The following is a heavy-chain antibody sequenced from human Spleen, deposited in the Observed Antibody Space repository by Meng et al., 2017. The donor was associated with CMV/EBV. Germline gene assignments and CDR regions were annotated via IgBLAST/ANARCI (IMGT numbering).Heavy chain of an antibody. CDR1: FTFSDYG. CDR3: AKDFFNYHNNGEVVTSDP. D-gene: IGHD3-22*01. CDR2: IRYDGSNK. V-gene: IGHV3-33*06. Sequence: FTFSDYGIHWVRQAPGKGLEWVAVIRYDGSNKYYADSVKGRFTISRDNSKNTLYLQMNSLRAEDTAVYYCAKDFFNYHNNGEVVTSDPWGQGTLVTVSS. J-gene: IGHJ5*02.